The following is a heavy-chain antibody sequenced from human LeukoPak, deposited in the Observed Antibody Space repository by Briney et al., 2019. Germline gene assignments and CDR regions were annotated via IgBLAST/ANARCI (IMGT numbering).Heavy chain of an antibody. V-gene: IGHV3-74*01. CDR2: INSDGSST. Sequence: GGSLRLSCAASGFTFSSYWMHWVRQAPGKGLVWVSRINSDGSSTSYADSVKGRFTISRDNAKNSLYLQVNSLRAEDTAVYYCARGAYYYFMDVWGKGTTVTVSS. CDR1: GFTFSSYW. J-gene: IGHJ6*03. CDR3: ARGAYYYFMDV.